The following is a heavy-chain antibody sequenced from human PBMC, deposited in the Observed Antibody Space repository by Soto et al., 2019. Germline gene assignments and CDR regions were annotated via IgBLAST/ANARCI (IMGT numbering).Heavy chain of an antibody. CDR1: GGSFSGYY. J-gene: IGHJ4*02. D-gene: IGHD6-13*01. Sequence: PSETLSLTCAVYGGSFSGYYWIWIRQPPGKGLEWIGEINHSGSTNYNPSLKSRVTISVDTSKNQFSLKLSSVTAADTAVYYCARDSDSSSWIVDYWGQGTLVTVS. CDR2: INHSGST. CDR3: ARDSDSSSWIVDY. V-gene: IGHV4-34*01.